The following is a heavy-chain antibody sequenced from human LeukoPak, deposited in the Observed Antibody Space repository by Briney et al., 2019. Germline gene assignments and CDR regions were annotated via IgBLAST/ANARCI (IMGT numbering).Heavy chain of an antibody. V-gene: IGHV4-59*08. Sequence: PSETLSLTCTVSGGSISSYYWSWIRQPPGKGLEWIGYIYYSGSTNYNPSLESRVTISVDTSKSQFSRKLSSVTAADTAVYYCARLDGDGYNLYDAFDIWGQGTMVTVSS. D-gene: IGHD5-24*01. CDR2: IYYSGST. CDR3: ARLDGDGYNLYDAFDI. J-gene: IGHJ3*02. CDR1: GGSISSYY.